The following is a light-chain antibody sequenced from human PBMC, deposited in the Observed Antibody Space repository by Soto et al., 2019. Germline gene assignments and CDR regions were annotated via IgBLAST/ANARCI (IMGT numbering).Light chain of an antibody. CDR3: QQRYRWPET. Sequence: EIVLTQSPGTLSLSPGERATLSCRASQSVTNFLAWYQQKPGQSPSLLIYNASHRATGIPARFSGRGSGTDFTLTISSLEPEDFAVYYCQQRYRWPETFGQGTKVEIK. J-gene: IGKJ1*01. CDR1: QSVTNF. CDR2: NAS. V-gene: IGKV3-11*01.